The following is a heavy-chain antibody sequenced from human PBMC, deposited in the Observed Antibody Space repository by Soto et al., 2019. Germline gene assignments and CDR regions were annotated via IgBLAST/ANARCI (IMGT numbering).Heavy chain of an antibody. V-gene: IGHV1-18*01. J-gene: IGHJ4*02. CDR3: AREFEGHSSSWPFDY. Sequence: QVQLVQSGGEVKKPGASVRVSCRASGYTFPTYGIAWVRQAPGQGLEWMGWISVYNGFTNYAQKFRGRVTVTTETSTSTVNMELRSLSSDDTAVYYCAREFEGHSSSWPFDYWGQGTLVTVSA. CDR2: ISVYNGFT. CDR1: GYTFPTYG. D-gene: IGHD6-13*01.